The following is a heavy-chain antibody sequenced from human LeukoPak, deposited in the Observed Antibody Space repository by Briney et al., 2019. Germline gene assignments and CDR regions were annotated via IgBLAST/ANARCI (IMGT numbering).Heavy chain of an antibody. J-gene: IGHJ1*01. Sequence: GRSLRLSCAASGFTFSSYAMHWVRQAPGKGLEWVAVISYDGSNKYYADSVKGRLTLSRDNSKNTVYLQMNSLRVEDTAVYYCARQGSYGDLAAYFQDWGQGTLVTVSS. CDR3: ARQGSYGDLAAYFQD. D-gene: IGHD3-10*01. CDR1: GFTFSSYA. V-gene: IGHV3-30*04. CDR2: ISYDGSNK.